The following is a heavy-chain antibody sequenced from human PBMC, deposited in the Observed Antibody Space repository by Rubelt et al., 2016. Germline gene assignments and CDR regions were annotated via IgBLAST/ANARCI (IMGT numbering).Heavy chain of an antibody. V-gene: IGHV4-38-2*02. D-gene: IGHD2-2*02. CDR2: IYYIGST. Sequence: QVQLQESGPGLVKPSETLSLTCTVSGYSISSGYHWAWIRQPPGRGLEWIGSIYYIGSTYYNPSLKSRVTISMDTSKNQFSLKRRVVTAADTAVYYCARGEGYCATTSCYNHVFDIWGRGTMVTVSS. CDR1: GYSISSGYH. J-gene: IGHJ3*02. CDR3: ARGEGYCATTSCYNHVFDI.